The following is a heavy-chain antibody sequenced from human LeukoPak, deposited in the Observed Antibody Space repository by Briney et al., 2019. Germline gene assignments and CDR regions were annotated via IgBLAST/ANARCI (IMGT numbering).Heavy chain of an antibody. D-gene: IGHD2-15*01. CDR3: ARASPFCSGGSCYPNWFDP. Sequence: SETLSLTCTVSGYSISSGYYCGWIRQPPGKGLEWIGNIYHSGSTYYNPSLKSRVTISLDTSKNQFSLKLTSVTAADTAVYYCARASPFCSGGSCYPNWFDPWGQGTLVTVSS. V-gene: IGHV4-38-2*02. CDR1: GYSISSGYY. CDR2: IYHSGST. J-gene: IGHJ5*02.